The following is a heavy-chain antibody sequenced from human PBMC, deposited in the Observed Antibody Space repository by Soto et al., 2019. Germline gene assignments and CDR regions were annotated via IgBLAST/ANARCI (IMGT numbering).Heavy chain of an antibody. V-gene: IGHV1-2*04. CDR1: GYTFTGYY. CDR3: AREEINYDSSGYFGY. J-gene: IGHJ4*02. Sequence: ASVKVSCTASGYTFTGYYMHWVRQAPGQGLEWMGWINPNSGGTNYAQKFQGWVTMTRDTSISTAYMELSRLRSDDTAVYYCAREEINYDSSGYFGYWGQGTLVTSPQ. CDR2: INPNSGGT. D-gene: IGHD3-22*01.